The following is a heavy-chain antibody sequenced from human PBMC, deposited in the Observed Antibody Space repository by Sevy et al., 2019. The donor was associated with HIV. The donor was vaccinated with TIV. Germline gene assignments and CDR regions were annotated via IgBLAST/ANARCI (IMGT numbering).Heavy chain of an antibody. D-gene: IGHD5-18*01. V-gene: IGHV3-30*18. CDR2: ISYDGSNK. CDR1: GFTFSSYG. Sequence: GGSLRLSCAASGFTFSSYGMHWVRQAPGKGLEWVAVISYDGSNKYYAHSVKGRFTISRDNSKNTLYLQMNSLRAEDTAVYYCAKDRLLWSTSLFDYWGQGTLVTVSS. J-gene: IGHJ4*02. CDR3: AKDRLLWSTSLFDY.